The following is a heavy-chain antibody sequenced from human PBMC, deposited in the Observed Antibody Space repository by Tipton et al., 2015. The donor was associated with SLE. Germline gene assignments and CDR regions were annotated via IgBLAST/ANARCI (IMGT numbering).Heavy chain of an antibody. CDR3: ARDPDVSYFYH. D-gene: IGHD3-10*02. J-gene: IGHJ4*02. Sequence: SLRLSCSVSGDSISGRYWSWIRQAPGGGLEWVSSISSRGDYVHYADSVKGRFTISRDNAENSVFLHMNSLRAEDTAVYYCARDPDVSYFYHWGQGTLVTVSS. CDR1: GDSISGRY. V-gene: IGHV3-11*06. CDR2: ISSRGDYV.